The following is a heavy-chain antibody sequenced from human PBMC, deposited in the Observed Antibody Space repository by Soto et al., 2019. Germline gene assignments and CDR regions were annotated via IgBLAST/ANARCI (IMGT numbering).Heavy chain of an antibody. V-gene: IGHV3-23*01. J-gene: IGHJ6*03. CDR1: GFTFSSYA. Sequence: GGSLRLSCAASGFTFSSYAMSWVRQAPGKGLEWVSAISGSGGSTYYADSVKVRFTISRDNSKNTLYLQMNSLRAEDTAVYYCAKDPMVRGENYYYMDVWGKGTTVTVYS. CDR3: AKDPMVRGENYYYMDV. CDR2: ISGSGGST. D-gene: IGHD3-10*01.